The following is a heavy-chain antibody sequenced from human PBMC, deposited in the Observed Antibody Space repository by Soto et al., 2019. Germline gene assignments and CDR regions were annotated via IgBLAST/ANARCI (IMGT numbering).Heavy chain of an antibody. CDR1: GYTFTSYD. V-gene: IGHV1-8*01. CDR3: ARGGVITIFGVVIRGWSDP. J-gene: IGHJ5*02. CDR2: MNPNSGNT. Sequence: QVQLVQSGAEVKKPGASVKVSCKASGYTFTSYDINWVRQATGQGLEWMGWMNPNSGNTGYAQKFQGRVTMTRNTSISKAYMELSSLRSEDTAVYYCARGGVITIFGVVIRGWSDPWGQGTLVTVSS. D-gene: IGHD3-3*01.